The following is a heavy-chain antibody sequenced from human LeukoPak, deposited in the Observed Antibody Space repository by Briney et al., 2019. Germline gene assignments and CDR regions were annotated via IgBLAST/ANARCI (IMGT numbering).Heavy chain of an antibody. J-gene: IGHJ3*02. D-gene: IGHD4-17*01. CDR1: GGSLSPYW. CDR2: IKYSGHT. V-gene: IGHV4-34*01. Sequence: PSETLSLTCEVYGGSLSPYWWSWIRQTPGKGLEWIGEIKYSGHTNYNPSLESRVTISVDTSKKQFSLKLSSVTVADTALYFCARRGANDFGDSAGNFAYDIWGQGIMVTASS. CDR3: ARRGANDFGDSAGNFAYDI.